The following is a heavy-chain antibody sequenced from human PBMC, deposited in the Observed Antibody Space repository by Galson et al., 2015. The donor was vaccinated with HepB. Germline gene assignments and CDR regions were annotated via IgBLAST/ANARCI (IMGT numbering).Heavy chain of an antibody. CDR2: IYPGDSDT. CDR3: ARQGRSYYGSGSYPRSFYYNYDMDV. D-gene: IGHD3-10*01. CDR1: GYSFTSYW. Sequence: QSGAEVKKPGESLKISCKGSGYSFTSYWIGWVRQMPGKGLEWMGIIYPGDSDTRYSPSFQGQVTISADKSISTAYLQWSSLKASDTAMYYCARQGRSYYGSGSYPRSFYYNYDMDVWGLGTTVTVSS. J-gene: IGHJ6*02. V-gene: IGHV5-51*01.